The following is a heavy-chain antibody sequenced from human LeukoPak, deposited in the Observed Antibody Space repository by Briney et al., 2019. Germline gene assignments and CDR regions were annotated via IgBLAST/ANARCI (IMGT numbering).Heavy chain of an antibody. CDR3: ARHSNVNGAFDI. CDR1: GGSFTKHQ. V-gene: IGHV4-34*01. CDR2: INDGGST. J-gene: IGHJ3*02. Sequence: SETLSLTCAVYGGSFTKHQWSWIRQPPGKGLEWIGAINDGGSTNYNPSLKSRVTISVDTSKNQFSLKLSSVTAADTAVYYCARHSNVNGAFDIWGQGTMVTVSS.